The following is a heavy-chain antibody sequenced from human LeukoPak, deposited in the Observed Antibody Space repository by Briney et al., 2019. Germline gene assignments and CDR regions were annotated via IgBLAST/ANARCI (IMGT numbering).Heavy chain of an antibody. CDR2: IYHSGST. V-gene: IGHV4-38-2*02. CDR3: AREEWELRRAPLWFDP. CDR1: GYSISSGYY. Sequence: PSETLSLTCAVSGYSISSGYYWGWILQPPGKGREWSRRIYHSGSTYYNPSLKSRVIISVDTSKNQFSLKLSSVTAADTAVYYCAREEWELRRAPLWFDPWGQGTLVTVFS. J-gene: IGHJ5*02. D-gene: IGHD1-26*01.